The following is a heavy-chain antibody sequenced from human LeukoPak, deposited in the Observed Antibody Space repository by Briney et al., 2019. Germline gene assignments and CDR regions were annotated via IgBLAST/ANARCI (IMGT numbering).Heavy chain of an antibody. CDR3: AKRGFIAGNPTDFDY. Sequence: GGSLGLSCAASGFTFSSYGMSWVRQAPGKGLEWVSLISGSGSSTYYADSVKGRFTISRDNSKNTLHLQMNSLRAEDTAVYYCAKRGFIAGNPTDFDYWGQGTLVTVSS. D-gene: IGHD6-13*01. CDR1: GFTFSSYG. CDR2: ISGSGSST. V-gene: IGHV3-23*01. J-gene: IGHJ4*02.